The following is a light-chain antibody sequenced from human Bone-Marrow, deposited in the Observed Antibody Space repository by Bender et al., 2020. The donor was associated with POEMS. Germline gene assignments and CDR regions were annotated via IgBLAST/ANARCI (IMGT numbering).Light chain of an antibody. V-gene: IGLV1-44*01. Sequence: QSVLTQPPSASGTPGQRVTISCSGSSSNIGTNPVNWYQQLPGTAPKLLIYINNHRPSGVPDPFSGSKSGTSASLAISGLQSEDEADYYCAAWEDSLNGWVFGGGTKLTVL. CDR3: AAWEDSLNGWV. CDR2: INN. J-gene: IGLJ3*02. CDR1: SSNIGTNP.